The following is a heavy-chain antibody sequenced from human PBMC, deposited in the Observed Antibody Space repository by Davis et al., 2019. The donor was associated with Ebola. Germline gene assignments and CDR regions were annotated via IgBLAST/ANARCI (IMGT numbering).Heavy chain of an antibody. CDR3: AREGFLEWFRLDY. CDR1: GFTFSSYG. Sequence: PGGSLRLSCAASGFTFSSYGMHWVRQAPGKGLEWVAVISCDGSNKYYADSVKGRFTISRDNSKNTLYLQMNSLRAEDTAVYYCAREGFLEWFRLDYWGQGTLVTVSS. D-gene: IGHD3-3*01. J-gene: IGHJ4*02. CDR2: ISCDGSNK. V-gene: IGHV3-30*03.